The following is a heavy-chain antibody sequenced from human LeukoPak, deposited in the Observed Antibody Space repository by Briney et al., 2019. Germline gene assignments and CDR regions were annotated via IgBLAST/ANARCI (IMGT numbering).Heavy chain of an antibody. D-gene: IGHD2-15*01. Sequence: PGRSLRLSCAASGFTFSSYAMHWVRQAPGKGLEWVAVISYDGSNKYYADSVKGRFTISRDNSKNTLYLQMNSLRAEDTAVYYCARDRVAYRDCSGGSCHPFRWFDPWGQGTLVTVSS. CDR1: GFTFSSYA. V-gene: IGHV3-30*04. CDR3: ARDRVAYRDCSGGSCHPFRWFDP. J-gene: IGHJ5*02. CDR2: ISYDGSNK.